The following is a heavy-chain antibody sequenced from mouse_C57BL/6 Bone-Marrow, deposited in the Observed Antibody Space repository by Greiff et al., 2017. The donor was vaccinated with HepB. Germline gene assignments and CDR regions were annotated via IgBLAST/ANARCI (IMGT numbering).Heavy chain of an antibody. V-gene: IGHV3-6*01. CDR2: ISYDGSN. Sequence: EVKLMESGPGLVKPSQSLSLTCSVTGYSITSGYYWNWIRQFPGNKLEWMGYISYDGSNNYNPSLKNRISITRDTSKNQFFLKLNSVTTEDTATYYCARDGPHYYGSSYWYFDVWGTRTTVTVSS. J-gene: IGHJ1*03. D-gene: IGHD1-1*01. CDR1: GYSITSGYY. CDR3: ARDGPHYYGSSYWYFDV.